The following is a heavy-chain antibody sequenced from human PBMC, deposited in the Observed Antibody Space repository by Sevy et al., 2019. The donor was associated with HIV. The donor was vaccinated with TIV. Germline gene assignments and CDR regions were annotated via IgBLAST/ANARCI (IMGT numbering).Heavy chain of an antibody. Sequence: GGSLRLSCEVSGFTFSDYGMHWVRQAPGKGLEWVANIKQDGSEKYYVDSVKGRFTISRDNAKNSLYLQMNSLRAEDTAVYYCARVEYYYDSSGYYHPVAFDIWGQGTMVTVSS. CDR2: IKQDGSEK. CDR1: GFTFSDYG. D-gene: IGHD3-22*01. V-gene: IGHV3-7*01. J-gene: IGHJ3*02. CDR3: ARVEYYYDSSGYYHPVAFDI.